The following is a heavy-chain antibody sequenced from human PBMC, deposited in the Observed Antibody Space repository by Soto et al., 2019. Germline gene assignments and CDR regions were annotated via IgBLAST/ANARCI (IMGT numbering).Heavy chain of an antibody. V-gene: IGHV3-33*01. CDR3: ASSSSSSSYYYYGMDV. Sequence: LRLSCAASGFTFSSYGMHWVCQAPGKGLEWVAVIWYDGSNKYYADSVKGRFTISRDNSKNTLYLQMNSLRAEDTAVYYCASSSSSSSYYYYGMDVWGQGTTVTVSS. CDR2: IWYDGSNK. D-gene: IGHD6-6*01. CDR1: GFTFSSYG. J-gene: IGHJ6*02.